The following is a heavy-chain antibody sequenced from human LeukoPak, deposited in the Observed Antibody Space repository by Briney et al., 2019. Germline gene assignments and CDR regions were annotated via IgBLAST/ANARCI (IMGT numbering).Heavy chain of an antibody. CDR1: GFTFDDYG. CDR2: INWNGGST. CDR3: ARGFREYYDFWSGYSLLYFDY. V-gene: IGHV3-20*04. D-gene: IGHD3-3*01. Sequence: GGSLRLSCAASGFTFDDYGMSWVRQAPGKGLERVSGINWNGGSTGYADSVKGRFTISRDNAKNSLYLQMNSLRAEDTALYYCARGFREYYDFWSGYSLLYFDYWGQGTLVTVSS. J-gene: IGHJ4*02.